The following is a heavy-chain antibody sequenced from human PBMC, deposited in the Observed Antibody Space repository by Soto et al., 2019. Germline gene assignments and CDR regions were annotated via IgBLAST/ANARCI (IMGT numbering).Heavy chain of an antibody. CDR3: TRGPRTTIFGPGVAFDI. V-gene: IGHV3-49*03. D-gene: IGHD3-3*01. Sequence: PGGSLRLSCASSGFTFSGSAMSWFRQAPGKGLEWVGFIRSKAYGGTTEYAASVKGRFTISRDDSKSIAYLQMNSLKTEDTAVYYCTRGPRTTIFGPGVAFDIWGQGTMVTVSS. CDR2: IRSKAYGGTT. CDR1: GFTFSGSA. J-gene: IGHJ3*02.